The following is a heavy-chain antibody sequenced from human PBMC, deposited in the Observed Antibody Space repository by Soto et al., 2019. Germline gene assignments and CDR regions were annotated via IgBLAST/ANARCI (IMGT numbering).Heavy chain of an antibody. CDR3: TGEVASGY. J-gene: IGHJ4*02. CDR1: GXXXSTYG. CDR2: ISRDGGTK. V-gene: IGHV3-30*03. D-gene: IGHD2-8*02. Sequence: QVQLVESGGGVVQPGRSLRLSXAXSGXXXSTYGMHWVRQAPGKGLEWVAVISRDGGTKYYADSVKGRFTISRDNSRNTLFLEMNSLRGDDMAVYYCTGEVASGYWGQGTLVTVSS.